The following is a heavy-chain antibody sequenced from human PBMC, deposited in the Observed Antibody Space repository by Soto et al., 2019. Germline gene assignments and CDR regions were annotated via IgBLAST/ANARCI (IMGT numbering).Heavy chain of an antibody. V-gene: IGHV4-31*03. J-gene: IGHJ6*04. CDR1: GGSISSGGYY. CDR3: ARDKLVRGVAPAAMVV. Sequence: PSETLSLTCTVSGGSISSGGYYWSWIRQHPGKGLEWIGYIYYSGSTYYNPPLKSRVTISVDTSKNQFSLKLSSVTAADTAVYYCARDKLVRGVAPAAMVVRGKGITVTVSS. CDR2: IYYSGST. D-gene: IGHD3-10*01.